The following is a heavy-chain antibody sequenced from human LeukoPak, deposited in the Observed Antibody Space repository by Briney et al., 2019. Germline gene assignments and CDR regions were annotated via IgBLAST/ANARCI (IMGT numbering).Heavy chain of an antibody. V-gene: IGHV3-21*06. CDR2: ISSGSHHK. CDR3: ATRLTADSYEASDI. Sequence: GGSLRLSCAGSGFTFSRFSMIWVRQAPGKGLEWVASISSGSHHKCHADSVKGRFTVSRDNDKNSLFLQMNSLRAEDTALYYCATRLTADSYEASDIWGQGTMVTVSS. J-gene: IGHJ3*02. CDR1: GFTFSRFS. D-gene: IGHD6-13*01.